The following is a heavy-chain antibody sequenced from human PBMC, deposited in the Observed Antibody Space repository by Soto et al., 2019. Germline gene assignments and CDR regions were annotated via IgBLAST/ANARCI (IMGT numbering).Heavy chain of an antibody. J-gene: IGHJ4*02. CDR1: GFTFSSYA. Sequence: GGSLRLSCAASGFTFSSYAMHWVRQAPGKGLEWVAVISYDGSNKYYADSVKGRFTISRDNSKNTLYLQMNSLRAEDTAVYYCARSGGPHPNNFDYWGQGTLVTVSS. V-gene: IGHV3-30*04. D-gene: IGHD3-16*01. CDR2: ISYDGSNK. CDR3: ARSGGPHPNNFDY.